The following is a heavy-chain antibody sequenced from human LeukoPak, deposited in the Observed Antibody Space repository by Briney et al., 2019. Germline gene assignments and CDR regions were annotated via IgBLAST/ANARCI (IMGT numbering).Heavy chain of an antibody. D-gene: IGHD1-1*01. Sequence: PSETLSLTCTVSGGSISSYYWSWIRQPPGKGLEWIGYNYYSGSTNYNPSLKSRVTISVDTSKNQFSLKLSSVTAADTAVYYCAAYNWNDFYYYGMDVWGKGTTVTVSS. CDR1: GGSISSYY. J-gene: IGHJ6*04. V-gene: IGHV4-59*01. CDR2: NYYSGST. CDR3: AAYNWNDFYYYGMDV.